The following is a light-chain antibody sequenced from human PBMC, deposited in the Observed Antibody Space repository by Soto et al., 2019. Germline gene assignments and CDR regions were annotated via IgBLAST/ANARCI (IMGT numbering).Light chain of an antibody. J-gene: IGKJ1*01. CDR3: QQYNNWPPWT. CDR2: GAS. CDR1: QSVSSN. Sequence: EIVMTQSPATLSVSPGESANLSCRASQSVSSNLACYQQKPGQAPRLLIYGASTRATGIPARFSGSGSGTEFTLTISSLQSEDFAVYYCQQYNNWPPWTFGQGTKVEIK. V-gene: IGKV3-15*01.